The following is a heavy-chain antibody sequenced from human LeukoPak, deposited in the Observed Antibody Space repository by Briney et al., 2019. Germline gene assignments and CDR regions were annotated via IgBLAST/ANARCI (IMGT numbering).Heavy chain of an antibody. CDR2: IIPIFGTA. CDR1: GGTFSSYA. Sequence: ASVKVSCKASGGTFSSYAISWVRQAPGQGLEWMGGIIPIFGTANYAQKFQGRVTITADKSTSTAYMELSSLRSEDTAVYYCARVVSPDYDYVWGSCRGNWFDPWGQGTLVTVSS. V-gene: IGHV1-69*06. CDR3: ARVVSPDYDYVWGSCRGNWFDP. D-gene: IGHD3-16*02. J-gene: IGHJ5*02.